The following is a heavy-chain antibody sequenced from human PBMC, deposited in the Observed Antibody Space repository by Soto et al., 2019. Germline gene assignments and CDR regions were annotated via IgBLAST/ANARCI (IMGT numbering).Heavy chain of an antibody. CDR1: GYTFTGYY. V-gene: IGHV1-2*02. CDR2: INPDSGGT. D-gene: IGHD2-15*01. Sequence: ASVKVSCKASGYTFTGYYMHWVRQAPGQGLEWMGWINPDSGGTNYAQKFQGRVTMTRDTSISTAYMELTRLRSDDTAVYYCARGPSSQETKCSGGSCYSWSLDYWGQGTPVTVSS. CDR3: ARGPSSQETKCSGGSCYSWSLDY. J-gene: IGHJ4*02.